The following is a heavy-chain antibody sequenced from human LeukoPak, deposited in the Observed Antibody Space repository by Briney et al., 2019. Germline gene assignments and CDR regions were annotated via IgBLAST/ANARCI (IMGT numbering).Heavy chain of an antibody. CDR2: ISGYNGNT. D-gene: IGHD4-17*01. V-gene: IGHV1-18*01. CDR1: GYTFTNHG. CDR3: ARDLSLGRQDDGEPFDY. J-gene: IGHJ4*02. Sequence: ASVKVSCKTPGYTFTNHGISWVRQAPGQGLEWMGWISGYNGNTNYVQKFRGRVTMTTDTSTSTAYMELRSLSSDDTALYYCARDLSLGRQDDGEPFDYWGQGTLVTVSS.